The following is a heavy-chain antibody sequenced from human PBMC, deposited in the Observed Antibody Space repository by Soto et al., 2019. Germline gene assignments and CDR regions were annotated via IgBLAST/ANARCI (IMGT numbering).Heavy chain of an antibody. CDR1: GGSISSSSYY. J-gene: IGHJ3*02. CDR3: ARPCDSSSWYDAFDI. CDR2: IYYSGST. V-gene: IGHV4-39*01. D-gene: IGHD6-13*01. Sequence: SETLSLTCTVSGGSISSSSYYWGWIRQPPGKGLEWIGSIYYSGSTYYNPSLKSRVTISVDTAKNQFSLKMRSVTAADTAVYYCARPCDSSSWYDAFDIWGQGTMVTVSS.